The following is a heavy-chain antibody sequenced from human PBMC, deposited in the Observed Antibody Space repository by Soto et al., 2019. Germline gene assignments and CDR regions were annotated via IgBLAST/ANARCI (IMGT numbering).Heavy chain of an antibody. CDR2: ISGSGGST. V-gene: IGHV3-23*01. D-gene: IGHD3-9*01. J-gene: IGHJ6*03. CDR3: ANQLLRYFDWLLPAYYYYYMDV. Sequence: GGSLRLSCAASGFTFSSYAMSWVRQAPGKGLEWVSAISGSGGSTYYADSVKGRFTISRDNSKNTLYLQMNSLRAEDTAVYYCANQLLRYFDWLLPAYYYYYMDVWGKGTTVTVSS. CDR1: GFTFSSYA.